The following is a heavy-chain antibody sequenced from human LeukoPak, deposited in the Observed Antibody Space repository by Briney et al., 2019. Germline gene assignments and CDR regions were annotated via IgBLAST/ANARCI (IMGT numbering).Heavy chain of an antibody. J-gene: IGHJ5*02. CDR2: INPNSGGT. Sequence: ASVKVSCKAPGYTFTGYYMHWVRQAPGQGLEWMGWINPNSGGTNYAQKFQGRVTMTRDTSISTAYMELSRLRSDDTAVYYCARDRVAAAVGWFDPWGQGTLVTVSS. CDR3: ARDRVAAAVGWFDP. D-gene: IGHD6-13*01. CDR1: GYTFTGYY. V-gene: IGHV1-2*02.